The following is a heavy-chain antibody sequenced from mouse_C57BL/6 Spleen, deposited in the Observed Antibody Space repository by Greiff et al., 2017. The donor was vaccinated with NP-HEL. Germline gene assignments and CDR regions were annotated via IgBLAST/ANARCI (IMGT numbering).Heavy chain of an antibody. V-gene: IGHV1-55*01. Sequence: QVQLQQPGAELVKPGASVKMSCKASGYTFTSYWITWVKQRPGQGLEWIGDIYPGSGSTNYNEKFKSKATLTVDTSSSTAYMQLSSLTSEDSVVYYCARFATTVPAWFAYWGQGTLVTVSA. D-gene: IGHD1-1*01. CDR3: ARFATTVPAWFAY. CDR1: GYTFTSYW. CDR2: IYPGSGST. J-gene: IGHJ3*01.